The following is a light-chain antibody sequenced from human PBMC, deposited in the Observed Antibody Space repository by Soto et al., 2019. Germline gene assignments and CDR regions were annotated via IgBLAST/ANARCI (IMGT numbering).Light chain of an antibody. J-gene: IGKJ1*01. V-gene: IGKV3-15*01. CDR1: QSVSSN. Sequence: EIVMTQSPATLSVSPGERATLSCRASQSVSSNLAWYQQKPGQAPRLLIYGASTRATGIPARFSGSGSGTEFTLTISSLQYEDFAVYYCQQDNNWPETFGQGTKVEIK. CDR2: GAS. CDR3: QQDNNWPET.